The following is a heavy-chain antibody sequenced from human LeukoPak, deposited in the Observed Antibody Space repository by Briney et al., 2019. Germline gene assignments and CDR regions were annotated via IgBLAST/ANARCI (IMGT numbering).Heavy chain of an antibody. D-gene: IGHD3-16*02. V-gene: IGHV3-7*01. CDR2: IKQDGSEK. Sequence: GGSLRLSCAASGFIYTSYWMSWVRQAPGKGLEWVANIKQDGSEKYYVDSVKGRFTISRDNAKNSMYLQMNSLRDEDTGVYYCARADYDYVWGSYRQYYFDSWGQGTLVTVSS. CDR1: GFIYTSYW. CDR3: ARADYDYVWGSYRQYYFDS. J-gene: IGHJ4*02.